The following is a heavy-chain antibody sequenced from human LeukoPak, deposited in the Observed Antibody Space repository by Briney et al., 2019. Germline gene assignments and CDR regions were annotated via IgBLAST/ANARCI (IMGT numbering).Heavy chain of an antibody. Sequence: QTGGSLRLSCAASGFTFSSYAMSWVRQAPGKGLEWVSAISGSGGSTYYADSVKGRFTISRDNAKNSLYLQMNSLRAEDTAVYYCARDSNGLGLFDYWGQGTLVTVSS. CDR1: GFTFSSYA. V-gene: IGHV3-23*01. J-gene: IGHJ4*02. CDR2: ISGSGGST. CDR3: ARDSNGLGLFDY. D-gene: IGHD6-19*01.